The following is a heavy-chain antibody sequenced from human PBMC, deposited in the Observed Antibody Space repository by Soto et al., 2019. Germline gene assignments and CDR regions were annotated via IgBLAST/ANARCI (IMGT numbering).Heavy chain of an antibody. CDR1: GGSISSGDYY. D-gene: IGHD3-10*01. Sequence: TSATLSLTCTVSGGSISSGDYYWSWIRQPPGKGLEWIGYIYYSGSTYYNPSLKSRVTISVDTSKNQFSLKLSSVTAADTAVYYCAREAAYYYGSGSYYMFDYWGQGTLVTVSS. V-gene: IGHV4-30-4*01. CDR2: IYYSGST. J-gene: IGHJ4*02. CDR3: AREAAYYYGSGSYYMFDY.